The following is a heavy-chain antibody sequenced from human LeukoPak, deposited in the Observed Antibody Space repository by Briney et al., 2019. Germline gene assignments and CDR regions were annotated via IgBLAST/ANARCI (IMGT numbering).Heavy chain of an antibody. J-gene: IGHJ4*02. CDR1: GFTFSSYE. D-gene: IGHD3-9*01. CDR2: ISSSGSTI. Sequence: GGSLRLSCAASGFTFSSYEMNWVRQAPGKGLEWVSYISSSGSTIYYADSVKGRFTISRGNAKNSLYLQMNSLRAEDTAVYYCARDRGLRYFDWLPDTPWVWGQGTLVTVSS. V-gene: IGHV3-48*03. CDR3: ARDRGLRYFDWLPDTPWV.